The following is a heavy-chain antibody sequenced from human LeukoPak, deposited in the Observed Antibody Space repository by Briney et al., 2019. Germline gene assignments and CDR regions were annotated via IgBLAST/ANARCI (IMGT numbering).Heavy chain of an antibody. Sequence: SGPALVKPTQTLTLTCTFSGFSLSTSGMCVSWIRQPPGKALEWLALIDWDDDKYYSTPLKTRLTISKDTSKNQVVLIMTNMDPVDTATYYCARMGYYDSSGYESRYYFDYWGQGTLVTVSS. D-gene: IGHD3-22*01. CDR1: GFSLSTSGMC. J-gene: IGHJ4*02. CDR3: ARMGYYDSSGYESRYYFDY. V-gene: IGHV2-70*01. CDR2: IDWDDDK.